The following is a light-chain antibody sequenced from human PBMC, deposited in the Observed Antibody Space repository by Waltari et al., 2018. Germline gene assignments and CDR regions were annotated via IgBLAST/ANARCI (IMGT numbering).Light chain of an antibody. V-gene: IGKV1-9*01. CDR1: QDISSY. Sequence: DIQLTQSPSFLSASVGDGVTITCRASQDISSYLAWYQQKPGNAPQFLIYAASTLQSGVPARFSGSGSGTEFTLTISSLQPEDFATYYCQQPYFYPRTFGQGTKVDIK. J-gene: IGKJ1*01. CDR2: AAS. CDR3: QQPYFYPRT.